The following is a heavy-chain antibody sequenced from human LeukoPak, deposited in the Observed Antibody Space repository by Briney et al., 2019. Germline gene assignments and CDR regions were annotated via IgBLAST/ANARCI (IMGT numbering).Heavy chain of an antibody. J-gene: IGHJ4*02. V-gene: IGHV4-31*11. CDR1: GGSFSGYY. D-gene: IGHD4-17*01. Sequence: SETLSLTCAVYGGSFSGYYWSWIRQHPGKGLEWIGYIYYSGSTYYNPSLKSRVTISVDTSRNQFSLKLSSVTAADTAVYYCARDRYGDYLDYWGQGTLVTVSS. CDR3: ARDRYGDYLDY. CDR2: IYYSGST.